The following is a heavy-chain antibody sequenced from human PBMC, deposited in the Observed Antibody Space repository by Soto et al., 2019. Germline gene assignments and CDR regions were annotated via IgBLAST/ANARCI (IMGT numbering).Heavy chain of an antibody. D-gene: IGHD2-2*01. CDR1: GFTFSSYG. CDR2: IWYDGSNK. V-gene: IGHV3-33*01. Sequence: GGSLRLSCAASGFTFSSYGMTWVRQAPGKGLEWVAVIWYDGSNKYYADSVKGRFTISRDNSKNTLYLQMNSLRAEDTAVYYCVRYFCTCCSSTGCEGSLFFRARGSW. J-gene: IGHJ5*01. CDR3: VRYFCTCCSSTGCEGSLFFRARGS.